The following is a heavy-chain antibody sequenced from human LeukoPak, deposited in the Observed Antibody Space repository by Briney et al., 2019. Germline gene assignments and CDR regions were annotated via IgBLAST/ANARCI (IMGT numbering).Heavy chain of an antibody. Sequence: GGSLRLSCTASGFTFSSYNMNWVRQAPGKELEWVSSISGSGNYIYYAGSVKGRFTISRDNAKNPLYLQMNSLRAEDTAVYYCARENTALAFNWFDPWGQGTQVTVSS. V-gene: IGHV3-21*01. D-gene: IGHD5-18*01. CDR3: ARENTALAFNWFDP. J-gene: IGHJ5*02. CDR1: GFTFSSYN. CDR2: ISGSGNYI.